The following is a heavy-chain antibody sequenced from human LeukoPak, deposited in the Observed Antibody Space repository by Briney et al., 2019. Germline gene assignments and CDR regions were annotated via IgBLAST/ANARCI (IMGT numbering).Heavy chain of an antibody. J-gene: IGHJ4*02. CDR3: ARVGNYHDSSGPFDY. CDR2: IIPILGIA. D-gene: IGHD3-22*01. V-gene: IGHV1-69*04. Sequence: ASVKVSCKASGGTFSSYAISWVRQAPGQGLEWMGRIIPILGIANYAQKFQGRVTITADKSTSTAYMELSSLRSEDTAVYYCARVGNYHDSSGPFDYWGQGTLVTVSS. CDR1: GGTFSSYA.